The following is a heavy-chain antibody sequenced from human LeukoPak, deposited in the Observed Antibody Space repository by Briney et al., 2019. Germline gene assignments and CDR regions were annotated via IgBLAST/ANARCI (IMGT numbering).Heavy chain of an antibody. CDR2: INSDGSST. CDR3: ARDRATTMFDY. D-gene: IGHD5-24*01. J-gene: IGHJ4*02. CDR1: GFTFSNYW. V-gene: IGHV3-74*01. Sequence: GGSLRLSCAPPGFTFSNYWMHWVPQAPGKGLVWVSRINSDGSSTTYADSVKGRFTISRDNAKNTLYLQMNSLRADDTAVYYCARDRATTMFDYWAQGTLVTVSS.